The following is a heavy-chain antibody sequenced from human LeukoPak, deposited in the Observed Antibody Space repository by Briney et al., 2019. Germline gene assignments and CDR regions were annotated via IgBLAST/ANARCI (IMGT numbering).Heavy chain of an antibody. CDR1: GYTFTSYG. V-gene: IGHV1-18*01. J-gene: IGHJ6*02. D-gene: IGHD3-3*01. CDR3: ARDKFWSDYYYGMDV. Sequence: GASVKVSCKASGYTFTSYGISWVRQAPGQGLEWMGWISANNGNTNYAQKVQGRGTMTTDTSTSTAYMELRSLRSDDTAVYYCARDKFWSDYYYGMDVWGQGTTVTVSS. CDR2: ISANNGNT.